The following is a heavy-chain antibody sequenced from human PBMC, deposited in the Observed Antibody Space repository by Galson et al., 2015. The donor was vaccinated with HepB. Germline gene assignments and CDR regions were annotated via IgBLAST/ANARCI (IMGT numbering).Heavy chain of an antibody. V-gene: IGHV3-73*01. Sequence: SLRLSCAASGFTFSGSAMHWVRQASGKGLEWVGRIRSKADSYATAYAASVKGRFTISRDDSKNTAYLQMNSLKTEDTAVYYCTSLGELSPNWFDPWGQGTLVTVSS. J-gene: IGHJ5*02. CDR1: GFTFSGSA. CDR3: TSLGELSPNWFDP. D-gene: IGHD3-16*01. CDR2: IRSKADSYAT.